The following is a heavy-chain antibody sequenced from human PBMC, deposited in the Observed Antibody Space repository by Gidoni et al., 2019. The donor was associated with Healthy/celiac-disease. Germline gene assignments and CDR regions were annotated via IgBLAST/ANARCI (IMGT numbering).Heavy chain of an antibody. CDR3: AADQIVAEYYYGMDV. CDR2: IDPSDSYT. J-gene: IGHJ6*02. D-gene: IGHD3-22*01. V-gene: IGHV5-10-1*03. CDR1: GYSFTSYW. Sequence: EVQLVQSGAEVKKPGESLRISCTGSGYSFTSYWISWVRQMPGKGLEWMGRIDPSDSYTNYSPSFQGHVTISADKSISTAYLQWSSLKASDTAMYYCAADQIVAEYYYGMDVWGQGTTVTVSS.